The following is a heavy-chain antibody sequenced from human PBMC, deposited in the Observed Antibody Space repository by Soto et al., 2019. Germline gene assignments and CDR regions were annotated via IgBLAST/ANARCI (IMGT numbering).Heavy chain of an antibody. Sequence: ASVKVSCKVSGYTLTELSMHWVRQAPGKGLEWMGGFDPEDGETIYAQKFQGRVTMTEDTSTDTAYMELSSLRSEDTAVYYCATVSGRRNAFDIWGQGTMVTVS. CDR2: FDPEDGET. CDR1: GYTLTELS. CDR3: ATVSGRRNAFDI. D-gene: IGHD3-10*01. V-gene: IGHV1-24*01. J-gene: IGHJ3*02.